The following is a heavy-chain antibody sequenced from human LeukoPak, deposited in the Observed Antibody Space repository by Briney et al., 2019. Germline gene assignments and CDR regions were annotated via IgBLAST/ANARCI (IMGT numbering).Heavy chain of an antibody. V-gene: IGHV3-49*04. Sequence: PGGSLRLSCTASGFTFGDYAMSWVRQAPGKGLEWVGFIRSKAYGGTTEYAASVKGRFTISRDDSKSIAYLQMNSLKTEDTAVYYCTRDYSNYRSDYWGQGTLVTVSS. J-gene: IGHJ4*02. CDR2: IRSKAYGGTT. CDR1: GFTFGDYA. D-gene: IGHD4-11*01. CDR3: TRDYSNYRSDY.